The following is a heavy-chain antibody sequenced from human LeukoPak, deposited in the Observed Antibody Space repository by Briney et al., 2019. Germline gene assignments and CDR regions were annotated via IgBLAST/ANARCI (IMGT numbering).Heavy chain of an antibody. V-gene: IGHV3-23*01. Sequence: GGSLRLSCAASGFTFSKYAMNWVRQAPGKGLEWVPGIVGDSSSIFYEDSVRGRFTISRDNSKNTLYLQMNSLRAEDTAVYYCAKDAIAGISIWDYFEYWGQGDLVIVSS. D-gene: IGHD7-27*01. J-gene: IGHJ4*02. CDR1: GFTFSKYA. CDR3: AKDAIAGISIWDYFEY. CDR2: IVGDSSSI.